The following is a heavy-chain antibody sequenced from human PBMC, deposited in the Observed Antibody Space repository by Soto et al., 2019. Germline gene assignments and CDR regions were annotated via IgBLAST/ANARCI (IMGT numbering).Heavy chain of an antibody. CDR2: IYHSGST. D-gene: IGHD3-3*01. CDR1: GGSISSSNW. CDR3: AKGNTDFWSGYYYSGRWFDP. Sequence: NPSETLSLTCAVSGGSISSSNWWSWVRQPPGKGLEWIGEIYHSGSTNYNPSLKSRVTISVDKSKNQFSLKLSSVTAADTAVYYCAKGNTDFWSGYYYSGRWFDPWGQGTLVTVSS. V-gene: IGHV4-4*02. J-gene: IGHJ5*02.